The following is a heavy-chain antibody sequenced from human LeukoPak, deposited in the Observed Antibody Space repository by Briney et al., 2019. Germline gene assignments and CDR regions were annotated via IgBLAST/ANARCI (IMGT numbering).Heavy chain of an antibody. Sequence: PSQTLSLTCTVSGGSISSGSYYWSWIRQPAGKGLEWIGRIYTSGSTNYNPSLKSRVTISVDTSKNQFSLKLSSVTAADTAVYYCARDSDYYDSSGYLYWGQGTLVTVSS. J-gene: IGHJ4*02. CDR2: IYTSGST. CDR1: GGSISSGSYY. D-gene: IGHD3-22*01. V-gene: IGHV4-61*02. CDR3: ARDSDYYDSSGYLY.